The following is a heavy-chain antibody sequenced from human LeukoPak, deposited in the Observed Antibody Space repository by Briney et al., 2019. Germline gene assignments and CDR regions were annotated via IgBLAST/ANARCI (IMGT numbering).Heavy chain of an antibody. CDR3: ANYGYRGFFDY. V-gene: IGHV4-39*01. J-gene: IGHJ4*02. CDR1: GGSISNNNYY. D-gene: IGHD5-24*01. Sequence: SETLSLTCTVSGGSISNNNYYWGWIRQPPGKGLEWIGSIYYSGNTYYNPSLKSRVTISVDTSKNQFSLTLTSVTAADTAVYYRANYGYRGFFDYWGQGTLVTVSS. CDR2: IYYSGNT.